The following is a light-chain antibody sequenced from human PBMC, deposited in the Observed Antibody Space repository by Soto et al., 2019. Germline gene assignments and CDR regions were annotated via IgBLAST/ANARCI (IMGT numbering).Light chain of an antibody. CDR2: ENN. Sequence: QSVLTQPPSVSAAPGQTVTISCSGSSSNIGNNYVSWYQQLPGTAPKLLIYENNKRPSGIPDRFSGSKSGTSATLGITGLQTGDEADYYCGTWDSSLSAVVFGGGPKVTVL. CDR3: GTWDSSLSAVV. V-gene: IGLV1-51*02. J-gene: IGLJ2*01. CDR1: SSNIGNNY.